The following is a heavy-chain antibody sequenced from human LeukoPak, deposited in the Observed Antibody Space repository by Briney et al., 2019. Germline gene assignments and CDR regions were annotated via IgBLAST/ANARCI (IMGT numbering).Heavy chain of an antibody. V-gene: IGHV4-34*01. J-gene: IGHJ6*02. CDR3: ARSQGRPPYYYYGMDV. Sequence: SETLSLTCAVYGGSFSGYYWSWIRQPPGKGLEWIGEINHSGSTNYNPSLKGRVTISVDTSKNQFSLKLSSVTAADTAVYYCARSQGRPPYYYYGMDVWGQGTTVTVSS. D-gene: IGHD1-1*01. CDR2: INHSGST. CDR1: GGSFSGYY.